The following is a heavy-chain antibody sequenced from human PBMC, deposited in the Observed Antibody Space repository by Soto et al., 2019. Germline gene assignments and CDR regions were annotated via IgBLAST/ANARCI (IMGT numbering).Heavy chain of an antibody. Sequence: QVQLVQSGAEVKKPGSSVKVSCKASGGTFSSYAISWVRQAPGQGLEWMGGIIPMFGTADYAQKFQGRVTITAHESTSTAYMELSSLRSDDTAVYYCATMKGGSQYYYYGMDVWGQGTTVTVSS. CDR1: GGTFSSYA. J-gene: IGHJ6*02. CDR3: ATMKGGSQYYYYGMDV. V-gene: IGHV1-69*12. CDR2: IIPMFGTA. D-gene: IGHD3-10*01.